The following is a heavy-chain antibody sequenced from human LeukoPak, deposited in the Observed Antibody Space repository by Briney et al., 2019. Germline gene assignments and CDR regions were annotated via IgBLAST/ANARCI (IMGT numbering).Heavy chain of an antibody. CDR1: GFTFSSYW. CDR2: INSDGSST. CDR3: STGSGHAFDI. J-gene: IGHJ3*02. V-gene: IGHV3-74*01. D-gene: IGHD3-10*01. Sequence: GGSLRLSCAASGFTFSSYWMHWVRQAPGKGLVWVSRINSDGSSTSYADSVKGRFTISRDNAKITLYLQMNSLRAEDTAVYYCSTGSGHAFDIWGQGTMVTVSS.